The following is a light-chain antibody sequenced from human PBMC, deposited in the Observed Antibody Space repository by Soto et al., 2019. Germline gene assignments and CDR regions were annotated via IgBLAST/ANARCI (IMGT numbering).Light chain of an antibody. CDR2: DAS. CDR1: QSISSTY. J-gene: IGKJ1*01. CDR3: QHYDSARWT. Sequence: EIVLKQSPGTLSLRPGERATLSCRASQSISSTYLTWYPQKPGQAPRLLLYDASRRATGIPDRFSGSGSGTDFSLTISRLEPEDFAVYYCQHYDSARWTFGLGTKVDIK. V-gene: IGKV3-20*01.